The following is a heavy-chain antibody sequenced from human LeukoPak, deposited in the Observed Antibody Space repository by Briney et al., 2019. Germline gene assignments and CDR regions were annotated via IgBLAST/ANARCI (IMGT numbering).Heavy chain of an antibody. D-gene: IGHD2-2*01. Sequence: SVKVSCKASGGTFSSYAISWVRQAPGQGLEWMGGIIPIFGTVNYAQKFQGRVTITADKSTSTAYMELSSLRSEDTAVYYCARGVVPAARGVFDYWGQGTLVTVSS. CDR1: GGTFSSYA. CDR2: IIPIFGTV. CDR3: ARGVVPAARGVFDY. V-gene: IGHV1-69*06. J-gene: IGHJ4*02.